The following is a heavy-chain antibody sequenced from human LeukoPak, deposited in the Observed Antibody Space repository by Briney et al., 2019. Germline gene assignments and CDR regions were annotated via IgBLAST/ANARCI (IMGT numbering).Heavy chain of an antibody. V-gene: IGHV1-18*01. CDR3: ARPREVVPAAARDDAFDI. CDR2: ISAYNGNT. D-gene: IGHD2-2*01. CDR1: GYTFTSYG. Sequence: GASVKVSCKASGYTFTSYGIIWVRQAPGQGLEWMGWISAYNGNTNYAQKLQGRVTMTTDTSTSTAYMELRSLRSDDTAVYYCARPREVVPAAARDDAFDIWGQGTMVTVSS. J-gene: IGHJ3*02.